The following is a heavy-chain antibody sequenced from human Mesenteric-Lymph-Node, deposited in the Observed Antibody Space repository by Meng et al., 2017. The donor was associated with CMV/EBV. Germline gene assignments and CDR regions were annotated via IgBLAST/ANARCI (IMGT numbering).Heavy chain of an antibody. V-gene: IGHV3-23*01. J-gene: IGHJ3*02. CDR3: VKDYYGSGSYPAFDI. CDR1: GFTFSSYA. Sequence: AGSLRLSCAASGFTFSSYAMSWVRQAPGKGLKWVSTISGSGGSTDYADSVKGRFTISRDNSKSTLYLQMNSLRVEDTAVYYCVKDYYGSGSYPAFDIWGQGTMVTVSS. CDR2: ISGSGGST. D-gene: IGHD3-10*01.